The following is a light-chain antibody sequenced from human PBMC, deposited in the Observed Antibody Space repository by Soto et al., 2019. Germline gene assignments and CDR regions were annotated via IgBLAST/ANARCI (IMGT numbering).Light chain of an antibody. V-gene: IGKV3-15*01. J-gene: IGKJ4*01. CDR2: GVS. Sequence: EIVMTQSPATLSVSPGEGATPSCRASQSVSTDLAWYQQKPGQTPRLLIHGVSTRATGTPARFSGSGSGTEFTLTISSLQSEDFAVYYCQQYDDWPLTFGGGTKVEIK. CDR3: QQYDDWPLT. CDR1: QSVSTD.